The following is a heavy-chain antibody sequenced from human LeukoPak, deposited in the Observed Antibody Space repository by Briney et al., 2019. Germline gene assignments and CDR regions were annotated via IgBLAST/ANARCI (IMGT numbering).Heavy chain of an antibody. V-gene: IGHV1-2*06. CDR3: AREVQWKAGYYYYYGMDV. Sequence: GASVKVSCKASGYTFTGYYMHWVRQAPGQGLEWMGRINPNSGGTNYAQKFQGRVNMTRDTSISTAYMELSRLRSDDTAVYYCAREVQWKAGYYYYYGMDVWGQGTTVTVSS. CDR1: GYTFTGYY. J-gene: IGHJ6*02. CDR2: INPNSGGT. D-gene: IGHD6-19*01.